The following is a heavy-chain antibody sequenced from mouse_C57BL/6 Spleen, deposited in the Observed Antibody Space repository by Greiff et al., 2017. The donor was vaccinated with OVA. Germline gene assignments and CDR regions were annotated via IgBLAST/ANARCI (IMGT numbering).Heavy chain of an antibody. J-gene: IGHJ2*01. Sequence: EVKLVESGGGLVQPGGSLSLSCAASGFTFTDYYMSWVRQPPGKALEWLGFIRNKANGYTTEYSASVKGRFTISRDNSQSILYLQMNALRAEDSATYYCARYNYGGFDYWGQGTTLTVSS. CDR3: ARYNYGGFDY. CDR2: IRNKANGYTT. CDR1: GFTFTDYY. D-gene: IGHD1-1*02. V-gene: IGHV7-3*01.